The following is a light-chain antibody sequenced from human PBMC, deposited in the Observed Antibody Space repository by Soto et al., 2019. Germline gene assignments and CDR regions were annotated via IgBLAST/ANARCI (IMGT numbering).Light chain of an antibody. Sequence: EIVMTQSPATLSVSPGEGSSLSCSPSQSVDKDLAWYRQKPGQAPSLLVYDASTRATGVPARFSGSGSGTDFTLTISSLQPEDFATYYCQQANSFPLTFGQVTRLEIK. V-gene: IGKV3-15*01. CDR3: QQANSFPLT. J-gene: IGKJ5*01. CDR2: DAS. CDR1: QSVDKD.